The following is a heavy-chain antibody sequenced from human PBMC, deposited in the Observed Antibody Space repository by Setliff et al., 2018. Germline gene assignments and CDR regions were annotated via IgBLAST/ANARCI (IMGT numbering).Heavy chain of an antibody. V-gene: IGHV4-61*09. J-gene: IGHJ4*02. D-gene: IGHD3-10*01. CDR3: ARESATIGEFPLYYFDK. Sequence: PSETLSLTCIVSGESIDSVATGNHYWNWIRQPVGKGLEWIGHFHTGGATDCNLSLKSRVTISLDSSKNQFSLRLSSVTAADAAVYFCARESATIGEFPLYYFDKWGQGIPVTVSS. CDR2: FHTGGAT. CDR1: GESIDSVATGNHY.